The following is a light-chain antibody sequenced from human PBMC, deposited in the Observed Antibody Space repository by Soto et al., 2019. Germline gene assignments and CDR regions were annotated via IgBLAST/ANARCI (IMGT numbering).Light chain of an antibody. J-gene: IGKJ1*01. CDR1: QSISNW. CDR3: QQYNSQGT. Sequence: DIPMTQSPSTLSASVGDRVTITCRASQSISNWLAWYQQKPGKAPKLLIYKASSLESGVPSRFSGSGSGTEFTLTISSLQPDDFATYYCQQYNSQGTFGQGTKVEIK. CDR2: KAS. V-gene: IGKV1-5*03.